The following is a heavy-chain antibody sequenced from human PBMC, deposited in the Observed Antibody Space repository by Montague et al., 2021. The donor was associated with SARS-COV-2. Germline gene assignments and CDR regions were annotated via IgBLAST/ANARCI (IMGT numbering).Heavy chain of an antibody. Sequence: SLRLSCAASGFTFSSYSMNWVRQAPGKRLEWVSSISSSSSYICYADSVKGRFTISRDNAKNSLYLQMNSLRAEDTAVYYCARVGGMEYCSGGNCYLDYWGQGTLVTVSS. CDR3: ARVGGMEYCSGGNCYLDY. CDR1: GFTFSSYS. V-gene: IGHV3-21*01. CDR2: ISSSSSYI. J-gene: IGHJ4*02. D-gene: IGHD2-15*01.